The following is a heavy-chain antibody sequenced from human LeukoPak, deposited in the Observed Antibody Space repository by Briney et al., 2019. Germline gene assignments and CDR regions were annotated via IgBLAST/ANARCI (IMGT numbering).Heavy chain of an antibody. CDR3: AKDLHDYGNYVGWFDS. D-gene: IGHD4-11*01. Sequence: GGSLRLSCAGSGITLSSYWMSWVRQAPGKGLEWVGNIKQDASEKYFVDSLRGRFTISRDNAKNSLYLQMNSLRVEDTAVYYCAKDLHDYGNYVGWFDSWGQGTLVTVSS. CDR2: IKQDASEK. J-gene: IGHJ5*01. CDR1: GITLSSYW. V-gene: IGHV3-7*05.